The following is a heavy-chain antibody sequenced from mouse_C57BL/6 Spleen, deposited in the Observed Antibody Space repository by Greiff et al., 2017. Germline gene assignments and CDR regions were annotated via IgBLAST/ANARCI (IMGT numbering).Heavy chain of an antibody. V-gene: IGHV1-69*01. CDR2: IDPSDSYT. J-gene: IGHJ1*03. Sequence: VQLQQPGAELVMPGASVKLSCKASGYTFTSYWMHWVKQRPGQGLEWIGEIDPSDSYTNYNQKFKGKSTLTVDKSSSTAYMQLSSLTSEDSAVYYCARSWAYGSSLWYFDVWGTGTTVTVSS. D-gene: IGHD1-1*01. CDR3: ARSWAYGSSLWYFDV. CDR1: GYTFTSYW.